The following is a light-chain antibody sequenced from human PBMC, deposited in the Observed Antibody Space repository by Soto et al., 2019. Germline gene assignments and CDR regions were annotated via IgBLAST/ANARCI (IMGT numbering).Light chain of an antibody. CDR3: CSYAGSFTWV. CDR1: SSDVGGYNY. CDR2: DVT. V-gene: IGLV2-11*01. J-gene: IGLJ3*02. Sequence: QSALTQPASVSGSPGQSITISCTGTSSDVGGYNYVSWYQQHPGKAPKLMIYDVTLRPSGVPDRFSGSKSGNTASLTISGLQAEDEADYYCCSYAGSFTWVFGGGTKLTVL.